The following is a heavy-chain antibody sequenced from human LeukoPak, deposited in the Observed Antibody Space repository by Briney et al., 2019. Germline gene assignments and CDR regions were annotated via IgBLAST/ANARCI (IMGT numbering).Heavy chain of an antibody. D-gene: IGHD2-2*01. J-gene: IGHJ4*02. CDR3: ARDRRYCSSTSCYRVDY. V-gene: IGHV3-53*01. Sequence: GGSLRLSCAASGFTVSSNYMSWVRQAPGKGLEWVSVIYSGGSTYYADSVKGRFTISRDNSKNTLYLQMNSLRAEDTAVYYCARDRRYCSSTSCYRVDYWGQGTLVTVSS. CDR1: GFTVSSNY. CDR2: IYSGGST.